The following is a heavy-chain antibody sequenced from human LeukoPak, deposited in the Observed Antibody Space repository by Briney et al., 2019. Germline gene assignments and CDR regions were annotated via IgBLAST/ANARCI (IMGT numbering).Heavy chain of an antibody. D-gene: IGHD3-10*01. CDR1: GYTFTNYG. Sequence: ASVKVSCKASGYTFTNYGISWVRQAPGQGLEWMGWISAYNGNTHYAQNRQGRVTMTTDTSTSTAYMELKSLRSDDTAVYYCARGGHRRYYYTSGSAFDPWGQGTLVTVSS. J-gene: IGHJ5*02. CDR2: ISAYNGNT. CDR3: ARGGHRRYYYTSGSAFDP. V-gene: IGHV1-18*01.